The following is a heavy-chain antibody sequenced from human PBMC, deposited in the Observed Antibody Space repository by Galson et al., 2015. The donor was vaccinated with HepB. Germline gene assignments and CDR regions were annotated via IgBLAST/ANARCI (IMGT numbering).Heavy chain of an antibody. Sequence: SLRLSCAASGFTFSSYWMSWVRQAPGKGLEWVANIKQDGSEKYYVDSVKGRFTISRDNSKNTLYLQMNSLRAEDTAVYYCAKAGYYDSSGYFFPAEYFQHWGQGTLVTVSS. J-gene: IGHJ1*01. CDR2: IKQDGSEK. D-gene: IGHD3-22*01. V-gene: IGHV3-7*01. CDR1: GFTFSSYW. CDR3: AKAGYYDSSGYFFPAEYFQH.